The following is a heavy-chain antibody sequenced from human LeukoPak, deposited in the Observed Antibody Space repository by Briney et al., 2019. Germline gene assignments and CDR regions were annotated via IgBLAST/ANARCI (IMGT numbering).Heavy chain of an antibody. CDR3: AGDRDYDFWSGYYPDAFDI. Sequence: PGGSLRLSCAASGFTFSSYSMNWVRQAPGKGLEWVSYISSSSSTIYYADSVKGRFTISRDNAKNSLYLQMNSLRAEDTAVYYCAGDRDYDFWSGYYPDAFDIWGQGTMVTVSS. CDR2: ISSSSSTI. D-gene: IGHD3-3*01. CDR1: GFTFSSYS. V-gene: IGHV3-48*01. J-gene: IGHJ3*02.